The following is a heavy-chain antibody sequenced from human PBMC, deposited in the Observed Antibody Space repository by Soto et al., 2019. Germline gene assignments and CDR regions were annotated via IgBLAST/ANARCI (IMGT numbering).Heavy chain of an antibody. J-gene: IGHJ4*02. Sequence: GGSLRLSCAASGFTFSSYSMNWVRQAPGKGLEWVSSISSSSSYIYYADSVKGRFTISRDNAKNSLYLQMNSLRAEDTAVYYCAVGYSSSWYYFDYWGQGTLGTVSS. D-gene: IGHD6-13*01. CDR2: ISSSSSYI. CDR3: AVGYSSSWYYFDY. CDR1: GFTFSSYS. V-gene: IGHV3-21*01.